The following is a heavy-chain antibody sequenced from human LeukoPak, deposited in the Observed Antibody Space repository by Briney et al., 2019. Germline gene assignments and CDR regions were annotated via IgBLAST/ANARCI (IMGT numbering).Heavy chain of an antibody. CDR3: ARSYGAFEGDTYYYYGMDV. CDR2: INTNTGNP. V-gene: IGHV7-4-1*02. D-gene: IGHD2-21*02. Sequence: GASVKASCKASGYTFTNYGMSWVRQAPGQGLEWMGWINTNTGNPKSAQGFTERFVFSLDASVSTAYLQISSLKAEDTAVYYWARSYGAFEGDTYYYYGMDVWGQGTTVTVSS. CDR1: GYTFTNYG. J-gene: IGHJ6*02.